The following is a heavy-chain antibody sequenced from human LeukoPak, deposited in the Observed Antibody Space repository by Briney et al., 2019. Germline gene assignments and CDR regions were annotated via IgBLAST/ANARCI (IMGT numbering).Heavy chain of an antibody. CDR3: ARAKATYDSSGYFDY. Sequence: GGSLRLSCAASGFPFSRFWMNWVRQAPGKGLEWVANINEDGSEKYYVDSVKGRFTISRDNSKNTLYLQMNSLRAEDTAVYYCARAKATYDSSGYFDYWGQGTLVTVSS. V-gene: IGHV3-7*03. CDR2: INEDGSEK. CDR1: GFPFSRFW. J-gene: IGHJ4*02. D-gene: IGHD3-22*01.